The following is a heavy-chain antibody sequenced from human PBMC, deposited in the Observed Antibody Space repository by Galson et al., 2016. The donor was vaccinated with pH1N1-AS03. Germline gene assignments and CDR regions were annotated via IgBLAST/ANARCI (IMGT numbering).Heavy chain of an antibody. CDR3: ARAYYGDFADWFDP. CDR2: IYWNDDI. V-gene: IGHV2-5*01. J-gene: IGHJ5*02. CDR1: GFSLRTRGMG. Sequence: PALVKPTQTLTLTCTFSGFSLRTRGMGVGWIRQAPGKALEWLAIIYWNDDIRYSPSLRNRLTITKDTSKSQVVLTMTNMDPVDTATYFCARAYYGDFADWFDPWGQGTLVTVSS. D-gene: IGHD4-17*01.